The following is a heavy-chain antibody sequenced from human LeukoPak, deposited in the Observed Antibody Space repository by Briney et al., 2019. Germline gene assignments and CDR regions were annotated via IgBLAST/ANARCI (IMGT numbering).Heavy chain of an antibody. J-gene: IGHJ4*02. CDR1: GGAISSYY. CDR2: IYYSGST. CDR3: ARRTYSSGRYYFDY. Sequence: SETLSLTCTVSGGAISSYYWSWIRQPPGKGLEWIGYIYYSGSTNYNPSLKSRVTISVDTSKNQFSLKLSSVTAADTAVYYCARRTYSSGRYYFDYWGQGTLVTVSS. D-gene: IGHD6-19*01. V-gene: IGHV4-59*01.